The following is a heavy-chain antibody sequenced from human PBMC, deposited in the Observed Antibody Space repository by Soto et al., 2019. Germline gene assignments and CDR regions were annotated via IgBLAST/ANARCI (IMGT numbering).Heavy chain of an antibody. CDR3: AKDHNRQNIAAADY. CDR2: ISYDGSNK. V-gene: IGHV3-30*18. Sequence: GGSLRLSCAASGFTFSSYGMHWVRQAPGKGLEWVAVISYDGSNKYYADSVKGRFTISRDNSKNTLYLQMNSLRAEDTAVYYCAKDHNRQNIAAADYWGQGTLVTVSS. J-gene: IGHJ4*02. CDR1: GFTFSSYG. D-gene: IGHD6-13*01.